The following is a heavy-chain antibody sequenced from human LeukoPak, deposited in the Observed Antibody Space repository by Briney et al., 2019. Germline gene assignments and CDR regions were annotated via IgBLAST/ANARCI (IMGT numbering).Heavy chain of an antibody. D-gene: IGHD3-22*01. CDR3: AKDSVAYDSSGYYYF. V-gene: IGHV3-23*01. Sequence: GGSLRLSCAASGFTFSSYAMSWVRQAPGKGPEWVSAISGSGGSTYYADSVKGRFTISRDNSKNTLYLQMNSLRAEDTAVYYCAKDSVAYDSSGYYYFWGQGTLVTVSS. CDR2: ISGSGGST. CDR1: GFTFSSYA. J-gene: IGHJ4*02.